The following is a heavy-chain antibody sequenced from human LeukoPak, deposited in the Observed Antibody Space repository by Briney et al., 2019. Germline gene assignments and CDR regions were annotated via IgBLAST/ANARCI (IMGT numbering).Heavy chain of an antibody. D-gene: IGHD6-13*01. Sequence: SETLSLTCTVSGGSISSWYWSWIRQPPGKGLQWIGNIYDSGNINYNPSLKSRVTISIDASKNQISLKLSSVTAADTAVYYCARGSSRSSWVNWFDPWGQGTLVTVSS. CDR2: IYDSGNI. V-gene: IGHV4-59*12. CDR1: GGSISSWY. CDR3: ARGSSRSSWVNWFDP. J-gene: IGHJ5*02.